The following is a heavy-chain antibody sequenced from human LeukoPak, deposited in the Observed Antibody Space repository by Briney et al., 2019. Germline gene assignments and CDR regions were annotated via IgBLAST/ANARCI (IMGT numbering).Heavy chain of an antibody. Sequence: SETLSLTCTVSGGSISGCYWSWIRQPPGKGLQFIGYIHYTGSTNYNPSLESRVTLSVDTSKNQFSLELRSVTAADTAVYYCARLSKDTVVLPAAMAHYFDYWGQGTLVTVSS. CDR3: ARLSKDTVVLPAAMAHYFDY. CDR2: IHYTGST. D-gene: IGHD2-2*01. J-gene: IGHJ4*02. V-gene: IGHV4-59*08. CDR1: GGSISGCY.